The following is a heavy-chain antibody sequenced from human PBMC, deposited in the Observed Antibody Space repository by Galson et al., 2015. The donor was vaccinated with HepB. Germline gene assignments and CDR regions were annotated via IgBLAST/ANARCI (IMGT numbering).Heavy chain of an antibody. CDR1: GYSFTNYW. J-gene: IGHJ6*02. D-gene: IGHD1-1*01. CDR3: ARLGASNWRAYYYGLDV. V-gene: IGHV5-10-1*01. CDR2: IDPSDSYT. Sequence: QSGAEVKKPGESLRISCKGSGYSFTNYWISWVRQMPGKGLEWMGRIDPSDSYTNYSPSLKGHVIISADKSISTAYLQWSNLKASDTAMYYCARLGASNWRAYYYGLDVGGQGTTVTVSS.